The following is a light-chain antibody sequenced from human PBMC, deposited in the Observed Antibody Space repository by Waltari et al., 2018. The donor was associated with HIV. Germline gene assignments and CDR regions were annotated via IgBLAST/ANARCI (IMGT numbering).Light chain of an antibody. CDR1: GSNIGTYS. Sequence: QSVVTQPPSASGTPGQRVTISCSGSGSNIGTYSVNWYQHFPGTAPKLLIYMNDQRASGVPGLFAGSQSGTSASLAISGLQYDDEADYYCAVWDDSLGGAVFGGGTKLTVL. CDR2: MND. CDR3: AVWDDSLGGAV. J-gene: IGLJ2*01. V-gene: IGLV1-47*01.